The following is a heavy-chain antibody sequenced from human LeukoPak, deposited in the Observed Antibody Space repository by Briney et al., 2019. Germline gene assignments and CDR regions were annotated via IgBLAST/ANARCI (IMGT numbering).Heavy chain of an antibody. CDR1: GFTFSSYA. V-gene: IGHV3-23*01. CDR3: ANVWFGEPKTDY. J-gene: IGHJ4*02. CDR2: ISGSGGST. Sequence: PGGSLRLSCAASGFTFSSYAMSWVRQAPGKGLEWVSAISGSGGSTYYADSVKGRFTISRDNSKNTLYLQMNSLRAEDTAVYYCANVWFGEPKTDYWGQGTLVTVSS. D-gene: IGHD3-10*01.